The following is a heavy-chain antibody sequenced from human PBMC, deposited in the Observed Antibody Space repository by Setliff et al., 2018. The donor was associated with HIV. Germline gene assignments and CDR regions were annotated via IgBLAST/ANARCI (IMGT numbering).Heavy chain of an antibody. D-gene: IGHD3-9*01. V-gene: IGHV5-51*01. CDR3: ARQGDYHILTGYYSGPHDAFDI. CDR2: VYPGDSSP. Sequence: PGESLKISCKGSGYTFSDYWIGWVRQMPGKGLEWMGIVYPGDSSPKYSPSFQGQVTISADKSVSTAYLQWSSLKASDTAMYYCARQGDYHILTGYYSGPHDAFDIWGQGTMVTVSS. CDR1: GYTFSDYW. J-gene: IGHJ3*02.